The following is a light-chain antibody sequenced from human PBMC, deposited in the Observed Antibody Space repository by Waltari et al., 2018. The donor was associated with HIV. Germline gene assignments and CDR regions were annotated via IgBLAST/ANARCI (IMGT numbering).Light chain of an antibody. CDR1: QTVSNRY. J-gene: IGKJ3*01. CDR2: GAS. Sequence: EIVLTQSPGPLSLSPGERATLSCRASQTVSNRYLAWYQQKPGQAPRLLIYGASTRATGIPDRFSGSGSGTDFTLTISRLEPEDFAVYYCRTGVTFGPGTKVDIK. CDR3: RTGVT. V-gene: IGKV3-20*01.